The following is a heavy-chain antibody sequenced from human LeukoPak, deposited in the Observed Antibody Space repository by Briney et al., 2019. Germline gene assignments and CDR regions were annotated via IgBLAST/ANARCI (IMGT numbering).Heavy chain of an antibody. D-gene: IGHD1-26*01. V-gene: IGHV3-7*05. Sequence: SGGSLRLSCAASGFTFSSYWMSWVRQAPGKGLEWVANIKEDGSVKYYVDSVKGRFTISRDNAQNSLYLQMNSLRVEDRAVYYCARGSGWLDPWGQGTLVTVFS. CDR1: GFTFSSYW. J-gene: IGHJ5*02. CDR2: IKEDGSVK. CDR3: ARGSGWLDP.